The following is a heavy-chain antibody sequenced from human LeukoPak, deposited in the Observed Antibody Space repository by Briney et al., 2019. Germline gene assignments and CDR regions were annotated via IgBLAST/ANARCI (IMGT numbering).Heavy chain of an antibody. D-gene: IGHD5-18*01. J-gene: IGHJ4*02. V-gene: IGHV3-23*01. CDR3: GKTTAGYSSGQKPAWPVDY. Sequence: GGSLRLSCEASGFTFCSFSTYWVRQAPGKGLDWIAGIFGSGGSPHYADFVKGRFTISRDNPKNTVYLQINSPRAEDTAVYYCGKTTAGYSSGQKPAWPVDYGGQGTLVTVSS. CDR1: GFTFCSFS. CDR2: IFGSGGSP.